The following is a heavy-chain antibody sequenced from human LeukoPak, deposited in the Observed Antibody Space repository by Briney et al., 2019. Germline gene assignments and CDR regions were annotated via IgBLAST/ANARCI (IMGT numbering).Heavy chain of an antibody. Sequence: SETLSLTCTVSGDSISSGSYYWSWIRQPAGKGLEWIGRMYTSGTTNYNPSLESRVTISIDTSKNQFSLKLSSVTAADTAVYYCARAYYYGSGSYGLDYWGQGTLVTVSS. CDR2: MYTSGTT. J-gene: IGHJ4*02. D-gene: IGHD3-10*01. V-gene: IGHV4-61*02. CDR1: GDSISSGSYY. CDR3: ARAYYYGSGSYGLDY.